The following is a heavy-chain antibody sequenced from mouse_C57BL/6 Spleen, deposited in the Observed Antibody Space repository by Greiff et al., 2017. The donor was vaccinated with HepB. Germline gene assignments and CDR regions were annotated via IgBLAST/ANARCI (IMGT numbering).Heavy chain of an antibody. Sequence: QVQLQQPGAELVKPGASVKLSCKASGYTFTSYWMQWVKQRPGQGLEWIGEIDPSGSYTNYNQKFKGKATLTVDTSSSTAYMQLSSLTSEDAAVYYCARRRGAGGAIDYWGQGTSVTVSS. J-gene: IGHJ4*01. CDR3: ARRRGAGGAIDY. CDR1: GYTFTSYW. V-gene: IGHV1-50*01. CDR2: IDPSGSYT.